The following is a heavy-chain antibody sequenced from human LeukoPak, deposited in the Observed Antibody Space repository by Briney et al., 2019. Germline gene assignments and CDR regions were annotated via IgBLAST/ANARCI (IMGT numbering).Heavy chain of an antibody. J-gene: IGHJ4*02. Sequence: GAPVKVSCKASGYTFTGYYMHWVRQAPGQGLEWMGWINPNSGGTNYAQKFQGWVTMTRDTSISTAYMELSRLRSDDTAVYYCARGSSPTTVTQPFDYWGQGTLVTVSS. D-gene: IGHD4-17*01. V-gene: IGHV1-2*04. CDR1: GYTFTGYY. CDR2: INPNSGGT. CDR3: ARGSSPTTVTQPFDY.